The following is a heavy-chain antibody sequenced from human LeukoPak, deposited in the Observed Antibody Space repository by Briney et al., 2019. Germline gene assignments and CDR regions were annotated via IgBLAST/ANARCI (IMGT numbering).Heavy chain of an antibody. J-gene: IGHJ3*02. CDR2: IYHSGTT. V-gene: IGHV4-39*07. D-gene: IGHD5-18*01. Sequence: SSETLSLTCTVSGGSISNSPYYWAWIRQPPGKGLEWIATIYHSGTTYYNPSLWSRVTISVDKSKNQFSLKLSSVTAADTAVYYCARGNVDTAMVLLVAFDIWGQGTMVTVSS. CDR1: GGSISNSPYY. CDR3: ARGNVDTAMVLLVAFDI.